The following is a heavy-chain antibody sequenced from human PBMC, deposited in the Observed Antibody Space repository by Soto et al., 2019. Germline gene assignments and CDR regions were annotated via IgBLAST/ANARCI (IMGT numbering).Heavy chain of an antibody. CDR2: ISYDGSNK. J-gene: IGHJ3*02. Sequence: PGGSLRLSCAASGFTFSSYGMHWVRQAPGKGLEWVAVISYDGSNKYYADSVKGRFTISRDNSKNTLYRQMNSLRAEDTAVYYCAKDRSSGYYSYDAFDIGGQGTMVTVS. D-gene: IGHD3-22*01. CDR3: AKDRSSGYYSYDAFDI. V-gene: IGHV3-30*18. CDR1: GFTFSSYG.